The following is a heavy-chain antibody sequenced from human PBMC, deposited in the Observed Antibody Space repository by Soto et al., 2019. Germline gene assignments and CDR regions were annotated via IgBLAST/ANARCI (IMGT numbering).Heavy chain of an antibody. D-gene: IGHD1-26*01. J-gene: IGHJ3*02. Sequence: ASGFTVSSNYMSWVRQAPGKGLEWVSVIYSGGSTYYADSVKGRFTISRDNSKNTLYLQMDSLRAEDTAVYYCATGNTGHDAFDIWGQGTMVTVSS. CDR3: ATGNTGHDAFDI. CDR2: IYSGGST. V-gene: IGHV3-66*01. CDR1: GFTVSSNY.